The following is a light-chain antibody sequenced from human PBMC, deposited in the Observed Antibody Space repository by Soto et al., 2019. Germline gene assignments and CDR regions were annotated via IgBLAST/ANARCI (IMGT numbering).Light chain of an antibody. Sequence: QSALTQPPSASGSPGQSVTISCTGTSSDVGGYDYVSWYQQHPGKAPNLIIYEVTDRPSGVSNRFSGSKSGNTASLTISGLQAEDEADYYCSSFTSTSTRLFGSGTKLTVL. J-gene: IGLJ1*01. V-gene: IGLV2-14*01. CDR3: SSFTSTSTRL. CDR2: EVT. CDR1: SSDVGGYDY.